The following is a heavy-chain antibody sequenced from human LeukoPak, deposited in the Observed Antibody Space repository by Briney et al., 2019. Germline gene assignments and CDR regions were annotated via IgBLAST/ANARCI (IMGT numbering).Heavy chain of an antibody. D-gene: IGHD6-19*01. CDR3: ARQVSYVAVAGPRDDAFDI. V-gene: IGHV4-59*08. J-gene: IGHJ3*02. CDR2: IYYSGST. Sequence: PSETLSLTCTVSGGSISSDYWSWIRQPPGKGLEWIGYIYYSGSTNYNPSLKSRITISVGTSKNQFSLKLSSVTAADTAVYYCARQVSYVAVAGPRDDAFDIWGQGTMITVSS. CDR1: GGSISSDY.